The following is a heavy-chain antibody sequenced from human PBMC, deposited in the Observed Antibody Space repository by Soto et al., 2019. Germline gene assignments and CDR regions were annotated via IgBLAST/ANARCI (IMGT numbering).Heavy chain of an antibody. Sequence: SVKVSCKASGGTFSSYAISWVRQAPGQGLEWMGGIIPIFGTANYAQKFQGRVTITADKSTSTAYMELSSLRSEDTAVYYCARVPLVAATLFWFDPWGQGTLVTVSS. CDR3: ARVPLVAATLFWFDP. J-gene: IGHJ5*02. CDR1: GGTFSSYA. V-gene: IGHV1-69*06. CDR2: IIPIFGTA. D-gene: IGHD2-15*01.